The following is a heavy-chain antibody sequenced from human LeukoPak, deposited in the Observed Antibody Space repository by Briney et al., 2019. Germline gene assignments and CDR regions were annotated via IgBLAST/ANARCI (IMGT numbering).Heavy chain of an antibody. V-gene: IGHV6-1*01. CDR2: TYYRSKWYN. D-gene: IGHD2/OR15-2a*01. Sequence: PSQTLSLTCAISGDSLSSNSAAWNWIRQSPSRGLEWLGRTYYRSKWYNDYAVSVKSRITINPDTSKNQFSLQLNSVTPEDTAVYYCAREETAIDYYYYYMDVWGKGTTVTVSS. J-gene: IGHJ6*03. CDR1: GDSLSSNSAA. CDR3: AREETAIDYYYYYMDV.